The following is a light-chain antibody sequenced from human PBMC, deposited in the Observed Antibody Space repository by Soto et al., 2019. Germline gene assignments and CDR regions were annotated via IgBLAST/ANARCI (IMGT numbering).Light chain of an antibody. CDR3: LQYHSDWT. CDR2: DAS. Sequence: DIQMTQSPSTLSSSVGDRVIITCRASQSITTWLAWYQQKPGKAPKLLIYDASTLQSGVPSRFSGSGSGTDFTLTISSLQPEDFATYHCLQYHSDWTFGQGTKVDIK. J-gene: IGKJ1*01. V-gene: IGKV1-5*01. CDR1: QSITTW.